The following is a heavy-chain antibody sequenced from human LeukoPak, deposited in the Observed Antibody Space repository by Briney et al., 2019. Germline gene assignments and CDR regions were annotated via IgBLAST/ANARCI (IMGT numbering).Heavy chain of an antibody. CDR1: GFTFSSYE. CDR3: ARDPGGATTEFDY. V-gene: IGHV3-21*01. D-gene: IGHD1-26*01. CDR2: ISSGSTYV. Sequence: PGGSLRLSCAASGFTFSSYEMNWVRQAPGKGLEWVSSISSGSTYVYYVDSVKGRFTISRDNAKNSLYLQMNSLRAEDTAVYYCARDPGGATTEFDYWGQGTLVTVSS. J-gene: IGHJ4*02.